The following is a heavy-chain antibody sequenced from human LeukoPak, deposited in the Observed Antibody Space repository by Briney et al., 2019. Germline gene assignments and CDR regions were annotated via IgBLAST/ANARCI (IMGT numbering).Heavy chain of an antibody. D-gene: IGHD4-17*01. J-gene: IGHJ3*02. CDR2: INPNSGGT. CDR1: GYTFTGYY. Sequence: ASVKVSCKASGYTFTGYYMHWVRQAPGQGLERMGWINPNSGGTNYAQKFQGRVTMTRDTSISTAYMELSRLRSDDTAVYYCARVHDYGEGLVIWGQGTMVTVSS. V-gene: IGHV1-2*02. CDR3: ARVHDYGEGLVI.